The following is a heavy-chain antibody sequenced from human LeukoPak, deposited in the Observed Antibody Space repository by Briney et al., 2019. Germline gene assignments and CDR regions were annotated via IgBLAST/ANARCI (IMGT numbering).Heavy chain of an antibody. D-gene: IGHD5-12*01. CDR1: GFTFSTYW. V-gene: IGHV3-23*01. CDR2: IRSSGDST. Sequence: PGGSLRLSCAASGFTFSTYWMHWVRQVPGKGLEWVSGIRSSGDSTYYADSVKGRFTISRDNSKNTLYLQMNSLRAEDTAVYYCARERLRNRNWFDPWGQGTLVTVSS. CDR3: ARERLRNRNWFDP. J-gene: IGHJ5*02.